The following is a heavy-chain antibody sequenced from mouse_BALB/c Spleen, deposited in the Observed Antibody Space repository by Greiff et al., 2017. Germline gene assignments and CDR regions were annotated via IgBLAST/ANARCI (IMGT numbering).Heavy chain of an antibody. Sequence: VQLQQPGAELVKPGASVKLSCKASGYTFTSYWMHWVKQRPGQGLEWIGEINPSNGRTNYNEKFKSKATLTVDKSSSTAYMQLSSLTSEDSAVYYCARSGGGFDYWGQGTTLTVSS. CDR2: INPSNGRT. V-gene: IGHV1S81*02. CDR1: GYTFTSYW. J-gene: IGHJ2*01. CDR3: ARSGGGFDY.